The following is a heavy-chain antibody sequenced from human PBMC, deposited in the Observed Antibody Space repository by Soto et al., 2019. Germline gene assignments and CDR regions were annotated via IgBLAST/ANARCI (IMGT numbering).Heavy chain of an antibody. CDR1: GGSISSSGYY. Sequence: SETLSLTCAVYGGSISSSGYYWSWVRQHPGKGLEWIGYIHYGGSPYYSPSLKSRTTISVDTSTNQFSLTLTSVTPADTAVYYCAYGLRAPYYLHYWGQGTLVTVSS. CDR3: AYGLRAPYYLHY. D-gene: IGHD3-10*01. V-gene: IGHV4-31*11. J-gene: IGHJ4*01. CDR2: IHYGGSP.